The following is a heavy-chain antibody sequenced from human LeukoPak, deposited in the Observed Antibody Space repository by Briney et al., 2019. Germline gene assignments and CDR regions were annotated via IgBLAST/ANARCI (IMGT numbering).Heavy chain of an antibody. CDR2: IIPIFGTA. CDR1: GGTFSSYA. V-gene: IGHV1-69*13. CDR3: ARGDRGYSYGYYFDY. J-gene: IGHJ4*02. Sequence: GASVKVSCKASGGTFSSYAISWVRQAPGQGLEWMGGIIPIFGTANYAQKFQGRVTITADESTSTAYMELSSLRSEDTAVYYCARGDRGYSYGYYFDYWGQGTLVTVSS. D-gene: IGHD5-18*01.